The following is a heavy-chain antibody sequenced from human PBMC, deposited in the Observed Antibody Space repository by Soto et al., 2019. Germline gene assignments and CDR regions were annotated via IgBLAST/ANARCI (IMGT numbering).Heavy chain of an antibody. Sequence: GGSLRLSCAASGFTFSGYEMNWVRQAPGKGLEWVSYISSGGTTIYYADSVKGRFTISRDNAKNSLDLQMNSLRAEGTAVYYCARVSKWELLYYGMDVWGQGTTVTVSS. J-gene: IGHJ6*02. V-gene: IGHV3-48*03. CDR2: ISSGGTTI. CDR1: GFTFSGYE. CDR3: ARVSKWELLYYGMDV. D-gene: IGHD1-26*01.